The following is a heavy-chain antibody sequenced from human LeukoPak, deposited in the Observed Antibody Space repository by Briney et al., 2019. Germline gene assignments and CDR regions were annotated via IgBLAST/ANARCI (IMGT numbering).Heavy chain of an antibody. CDR3: ERGTGDYTIDSDY. CDR1: GFTFCNDW. D-gene: IGHD4-17*01. J-gene: IGHJ4*02. Sequence: GGSLRLSSAHSGFTFCNDWMSWLRQAPGMGLEWVSAISGSGSNTYYADSVKGRFTISRDNSKTTLYLQVNSLRADDTAVYYCERGTGDYTIDSDYWGQGTLVTVSS. V-gene: IGHV3-23*01. CDR2: ISGSGSNT.